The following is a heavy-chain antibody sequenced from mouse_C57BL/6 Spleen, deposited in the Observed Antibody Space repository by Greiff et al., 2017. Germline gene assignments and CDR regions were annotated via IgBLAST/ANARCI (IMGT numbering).Heavy chain of an antibody. V-gene: IGHV1-69*01. CDR3: ARDELGRYFDY. CDR1: GYTFTSYW. D-gene: IGHD4-1*01. Sequence: VQLQQPGAELVMPGASVKLSCKASGYTFTSYWMHWVKQRPGQGLEWIGEIDPSDSYTNYNQKFKGKSTLTVDKSSSTAYMQLSSLTSEDSAVYYCARDELGRYFDYWGQGTTLTVSS. J-gene: IGHJ2*01. CDR2: IDPSDSYT.